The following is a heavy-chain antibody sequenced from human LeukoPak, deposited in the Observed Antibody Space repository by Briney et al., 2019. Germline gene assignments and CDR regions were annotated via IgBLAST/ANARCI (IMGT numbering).Heavy chain of an antibody. V-gene: IGHV3-30*18. CDR2: ASTDEISQ. CDR3: AELGITMIGGV. Sequence: GGSLRLSCAYSGFTFRNHGMHWVRQAPGKGLEWVAVASTDEISQSYAGSVKGRFTISRDNAKNSLYLQMNSLRAEDTAVYYCAELGITMIGGVWGKGTTVTISS. CDR1: GFTFRNHG. J-gene: IGHJ6*04. D-gene: IGHD3-10*02.